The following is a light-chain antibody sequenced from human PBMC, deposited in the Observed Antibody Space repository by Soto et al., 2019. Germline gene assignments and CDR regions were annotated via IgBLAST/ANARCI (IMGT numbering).Light chain of an antibody. Sequence: ALTQPPSASGSPGQSVTISCTGTSSDVGAYDYVSWYQQHPGKAPKLMIYEINKRPSGVPDRFSGSKPGNTASLTISGLQAEDEADYYCCSYAGSSTIFGGGTKVTVL. V-gene: IGLV2-8*01. CDR1: SSDVGAYDY. CDR3: CSYAGSSTI. CDR2: EIN. J-gene: IGLJ2*01.